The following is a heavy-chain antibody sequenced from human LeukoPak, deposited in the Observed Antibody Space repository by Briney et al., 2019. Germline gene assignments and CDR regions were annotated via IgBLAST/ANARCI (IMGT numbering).Heavy chain of an antibody. CDR2: ISYDGSNK. CDR3: AGDLGSSSYWFDP. Sequence: GRSLRLSCAASGFTFSSYAMHWVRQAPGKGLEWVAVISYDGSNKYYADSVKGRFTISRDNSKNTLYLQMNSLRAEDTAVYYCAGDLGSSSYWFDPWGQGTLVTVSS. CDR1: GFTFSSYA. D-gene: IGHD6-6*01. J-gene: IGHJ5*02. V-gene: IGHV3-30-3*01.